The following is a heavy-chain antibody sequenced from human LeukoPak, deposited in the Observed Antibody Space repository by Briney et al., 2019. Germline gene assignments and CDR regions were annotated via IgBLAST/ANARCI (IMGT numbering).Heavy chain of an antibody. D-gene: IGHD5-24*01. CDR3: TRVGYIDEGIDY. CDR2: INGDGSST. J-gene: IGHJ4*02. Sequence: GGSLRLSCAASGFTFSSYWMHWVRQAPGKGLVWVSRINGDGSSTSYADSVKGRFTISRDNAKNTLYLQMNSLRAEDTAIYYCTRVGYIDEGIDYWGQGSLVTVSS. V-gene: IGHV3-74*01. CDR1: GFTFSSYW.